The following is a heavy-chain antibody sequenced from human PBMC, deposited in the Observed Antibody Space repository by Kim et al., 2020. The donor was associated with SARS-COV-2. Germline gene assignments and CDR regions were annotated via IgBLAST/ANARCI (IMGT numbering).Heavy chain of an antibody. CDR1: GFSVSTKY. CDR3: ARGYCSGGDCSFRSGMDV. V-gene: IGHV3-53*01. Sequence: GGSLRLSCAASGFSVSTKYMTWVRRAPGKGLEWVSLICSGGHTYYSDSATGRFIISSDNSENTAYLQMIRRRAVDTAVYYCARGYCSGGDCSFRSGMDVWGQGTTVTVS. J-gene: IGHJ6*02. CDR2: ICSGGHT. D-gene: IGHD2-15*01.